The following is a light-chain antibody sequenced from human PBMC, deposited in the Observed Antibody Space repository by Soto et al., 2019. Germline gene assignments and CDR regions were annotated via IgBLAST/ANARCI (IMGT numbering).Light chain of an antibody. V-gene: IGLV2-14*03. CDR2: DVR. CDR3: SSYTISITLL. CDR1: SSDVGAYNY. Sequence: QSALTQPASVSGSPGQSITISCTGTSSDVGAYNYVSWYQHHPGKAPKLMIYDVRNRPSGVSNRFSGSKSGNTASLTISGLQAEDESDYYCSSYTISITLLFGGGTKVTVL. J-gene: IGLJ2*01.